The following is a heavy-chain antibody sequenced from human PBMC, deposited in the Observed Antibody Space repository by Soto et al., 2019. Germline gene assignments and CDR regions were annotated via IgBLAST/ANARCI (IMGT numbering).Heavy chain of an antibody. CDR3: ARHSLALRKNNWFDP. CDR2: IFYLGSS. CDR1: GDSIISSDFY. Sequence: SETLSLTCSVSGDSIISSDFYWGWVSQPPGKGLEWIGSIFYLGSSYYNPSLKSRVTMSVDTSKNQFSLRLRSVTAADTALYFCARHSLALRKNNWFDPWGQGIMVTVSS. J-gene: IGHJ5*02. D-gene: IGHD3-3*02. V-gene: IGHV4-39*01.